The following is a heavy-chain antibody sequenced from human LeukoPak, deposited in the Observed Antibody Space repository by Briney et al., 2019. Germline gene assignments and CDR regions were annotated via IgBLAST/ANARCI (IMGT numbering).Heavy chain of an antibody. Sequence: GGSVRLSCAAFGFSFRTYAMSWVRQAPGKGLEWVSGVNGNGGSTSYADSVKGRFTIFRDNSKNTVYLQMNSLRVEDTAVYYCAKSLYGGCDYWGQGTVVTVSS. CDR3: AKSLYGGCDY. CDR1: GFSFRTYA. D-gene: IGHD3-16*02. CDR2: VNGNGGST. J-gene: IGHJ4*02. V-gene: IGHV3-23*01.